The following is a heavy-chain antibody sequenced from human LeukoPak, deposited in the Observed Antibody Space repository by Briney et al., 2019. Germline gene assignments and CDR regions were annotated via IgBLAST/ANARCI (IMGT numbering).Heavy chain of an antibody. V-gene: IGHV4-59*08. CDR2: NSYSGST. CDR3: ARHKIESGYYTAFDF. Sequence: SETLSLTCTVSGDSISSYYWSWIRKPPGKRLEWIGYNSYSGSTNYSPSLKSRVTISVDTSKNQSSLKLNSVTAADTAVYYCARHKIESGYYTAFDFRGPGILVTVSS. D-gene: IGHD3-3*01. J-gene: IGHJ4*02. CDR1: GDSISSYY.